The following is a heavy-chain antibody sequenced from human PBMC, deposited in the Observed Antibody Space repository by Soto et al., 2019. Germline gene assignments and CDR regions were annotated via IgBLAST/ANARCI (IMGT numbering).Heavy chain of an antibody. V-gene: IGHV4-30-4*01. D-gene: IGHD3-16*01. CDR2: IYYSGNT. J-gene: IGHJ4*02. Sequence: QVQLQESGPGLVKPSQTLSLTCTVSGGSTSSDNYWSWIRQPPGKGLEWIGHIYYSGNTDYNPSLKSRLAISIDTSKNQFSLKLSSVTAADTAVYFCAREGGESSEGLYYFDSWGQGSLVTVSS. CDR3: AREGGESSEGLYYFDS. CDR1: GGSTSSDNY.